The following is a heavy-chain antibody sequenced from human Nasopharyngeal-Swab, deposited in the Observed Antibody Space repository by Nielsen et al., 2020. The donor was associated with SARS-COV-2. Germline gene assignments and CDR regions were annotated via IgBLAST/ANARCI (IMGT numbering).Heavy chain of an antibody. CDR1: GFTFSSYS. V-gene: IGHV3-48*02. CDR2: ISSSSSTI. D-gene: IGHD3-3*01. J-gene: IGHJ4*02. Sequence: GGSLRLSCAASGFTFSSYSMNWVRQAPGKGREWVSYISSSSSTIYYADSVKGRFTISRDNAKNSLYLQMNSLRDEDTAVYYCASSVPAITIFGVVIPSQFAYWGQGTLVTVSS. CDR3: ASSVPAITIFGVVIPSQFAY.